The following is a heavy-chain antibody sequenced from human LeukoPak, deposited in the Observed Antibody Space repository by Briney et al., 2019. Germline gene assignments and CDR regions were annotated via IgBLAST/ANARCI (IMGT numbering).Heavy chain of an antibody. Sequence: SETLSLTCAVYGGSFSGYYWSWIRQPPGKGLEWIGEINHSGSTNYNPSLKSRVTISVDTSKNQFSLKLSSVTAADTAVYYRARGNPAAIILYWGQGTLVTVSS. CDR3: ARGNPAAIILY. CDR1: GGSFSGYY. V-gene: IGHV4-34*01. J-gene: IGHJ4*02. CDR2: INHSGST. D-gene: IGHD2-2*02.